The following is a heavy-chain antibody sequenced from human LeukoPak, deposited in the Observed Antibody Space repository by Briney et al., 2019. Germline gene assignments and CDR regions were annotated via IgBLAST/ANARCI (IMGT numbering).Heavy chain of an antibody. CDR1: GGSFSGYY. CDR2: IYYSGST. V-gene: IGHV4-34*01. J-gene: IGHJ4*02. Sequence: PSETLSLTCAVYGGSFSGYYWSGIRQPPGKGLEWIGEIYYSGSTNYNPSLKSRVTISVDTSKNKFSLKLSSVTAADTAVYYCARGSTIFDYWGQGTLVTVSS. D-gene: IGHD5/OR15-5a*01. CDR3: ARGSTIFDY.